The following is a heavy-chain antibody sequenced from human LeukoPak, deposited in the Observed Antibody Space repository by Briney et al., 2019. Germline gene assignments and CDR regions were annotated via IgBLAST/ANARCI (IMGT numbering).Heavy chain of an antibody. D-gene: IGHD3-22*01. CDR2: IYSGGST. CDR3: ARDSPKSTYYYDSSGYYLDY. V-gene: IGHV3-66*02. Sequence: GGSLRLSCAASGFTVSSNYMSWVRQAPGKGLEWVSVIYSGGSTYYADSVKGRFTISRDSSKNTLYLQMNSLRAEDTAVYYCARDSPKSTYYYDSSGYYLDYWGQGTLVTVSS. J-gene: IGHJ4*02. CDR1: GFTVSSNY.